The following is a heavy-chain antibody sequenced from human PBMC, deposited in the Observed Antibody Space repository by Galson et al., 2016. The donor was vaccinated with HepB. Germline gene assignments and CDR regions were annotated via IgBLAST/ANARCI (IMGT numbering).Heavy chain of an antibody. CDR3: AKDLLGAVAGYNWFDP. Sequence: SLRLSCAASGFTFNNCAMNWVRQAPGKGLEWVSAISGGGGTTYYADSVKGRFNISRDNSKNTLYLQMNSLRAEDTAVYYCAKDLLGAVAGYNWFDPWGQGTLVTVSS. V-gene: IGHV3-23*01. J-gene: IGHJ5*02. CDR1: GFTFNNCA. D-gene: IGHD6-19*01. CDR2: ISGGGGTT.